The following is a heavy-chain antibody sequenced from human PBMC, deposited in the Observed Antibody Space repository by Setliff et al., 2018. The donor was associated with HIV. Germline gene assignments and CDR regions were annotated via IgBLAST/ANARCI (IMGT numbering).Heavy chain of an antibody. V-gene: IGHV4-59*08. CDR1: GGSISSYY. CDR3: ARILLYDSSAYFVNAFDI. Sequence: SETLSLTCTVSGGSISSYYWSWIRQPPGKGLEWIGYIYYSGSTNYNPSLKSRVTISVDTSKNQFYLKLSSVTAADTAVYYCARILLYDSSAYFVNAFDIWGQGTVVTVSS. J-gene: IGHJ3*02. CDR2: IYYSGST. D-gene: IGHD3-22*01.